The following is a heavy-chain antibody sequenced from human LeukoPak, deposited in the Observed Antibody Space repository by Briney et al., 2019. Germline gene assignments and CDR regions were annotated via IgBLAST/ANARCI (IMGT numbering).Heavy chain of an antibody. V-gene: IGHV3-23*01. CDR3: AKIEHLTTYYDILTGRTQNWFDP. CDR1: GFTFSSNA. Sequence: GGSLRLSCAASGFTFSSNAMSWVRQAPGKGLEWVSAISGSGGSTYYADSVKGRFTISRDNSKNTLYLQMNSLRAEDTAVYYCAKIEHLTTYYDILTGRTQNWFDPWGQGTLVTVSS. CDR2: ISGSGGST. D-gene: IGHD3-9*01. J-gene: IGHJ5*02.